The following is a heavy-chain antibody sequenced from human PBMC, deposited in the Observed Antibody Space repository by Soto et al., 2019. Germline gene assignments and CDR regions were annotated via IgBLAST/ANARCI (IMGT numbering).Heavy chain of an antibody. CDR1: GFTFSSHS. CDR2: ISTGSGTI. V-gene: IGHV3-48*02. D-gene: IGHD1-26*01. Sequence: GGSLRLSCAASGFTFSSHSMNWVRQAPGKGLEWVSYISTGSGTIYYADSVKGRFTISRDNAKNSVYLQMNSLRDEDTAVYYCARMGGTTRAPIDYWGQGTLVTVSS. J-gene: IGHJ4*02. CDR3: ARMGGTTRAPIDY.